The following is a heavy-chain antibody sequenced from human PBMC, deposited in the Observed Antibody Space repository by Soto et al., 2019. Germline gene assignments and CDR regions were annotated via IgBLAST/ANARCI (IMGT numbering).Heavy chain of an antibody. J-gene: IGHJ4*02. CDR3: AKDEGTSSTVFDY. Sequence: GGSLRLSCVASGFTFKAYAMGWVRQAPGKGLEWVSSITATNGNTYYADSVRGRFTISRDNSRNSLFLQMNGLRPEDSALYYCAKDEGTSSTVFDYWGQGTLVTGSS. D-gene: IGHD4-4*01. V-gene: IGHV3-23*01. CDR1: GFTFKAYA. CDR2: ITATNGNT.